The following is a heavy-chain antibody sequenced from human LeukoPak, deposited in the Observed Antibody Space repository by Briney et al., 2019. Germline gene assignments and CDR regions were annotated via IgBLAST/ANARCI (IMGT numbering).Heavy chain of an antibody. J-gene: IGHJ4*02. D-gene: IGHD6-13*01. CDR1: GFSFSSYG. Sequence: GGTLRLSCATSGFSFSSYGMSWVRQAPGKGLEWVSSISGLSGRTYYADSVKGRVTISRDNSKNALSLQMNSLRVEDTAVYYCARDFMYSISCTGCWGQGTLVTVSS. V-gene: IGHV3-23*01. CDR2: ISGLSGRT. CDR3: ARDFMYSISCTGC.